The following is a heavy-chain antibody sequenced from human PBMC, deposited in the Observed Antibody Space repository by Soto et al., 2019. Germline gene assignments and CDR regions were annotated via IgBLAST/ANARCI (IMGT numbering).Heavy chain of an antibody. J-gene: IGHJ6*02. Sequence: GASVKVSCKASGYTFTSYDINWVRQATGQGLEWMGLINPSGGSTSYAQKFQGRVTMTRDTSTSTVYMELSSLRSEDTAVYYCARDGSQTTVTTLDYYYGMDVWGQGTTVTVSS. CDR2: INPSGGST. CDR3: ARDGSQTTVTTLDYYYGMDV. V-gene: IGHV1-46*01. CDR1: GYTFTSYD. D-gene: IGHD4-17*01.